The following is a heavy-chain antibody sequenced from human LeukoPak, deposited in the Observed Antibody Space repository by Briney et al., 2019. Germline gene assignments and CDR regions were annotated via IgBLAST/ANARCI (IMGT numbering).Heavy chain of an antibody. CDR1: GFTFSSYA. CDR2: ISGSGGST. CDR3: AKSPHYDILTGYVHY. J-gene: IGHJ4*02. V-gene: IGHV3-23*01. Sequence: GGSLRLSCAASGFTFSSYAMSWVRQAPGKGLEWVSAISGSGGSTYYADSVKGRFTISRDNSKNTLYLQMNSLRAEDTAVYYCAKSPHYDILTGYVHYWGQGTLVTVSS. D-gene: IGHD3-9*01.